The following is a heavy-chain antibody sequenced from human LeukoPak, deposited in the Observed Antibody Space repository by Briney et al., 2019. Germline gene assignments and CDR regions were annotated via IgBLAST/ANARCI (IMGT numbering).Heavy chain of an antibody. D-gene: IGHD4-17*01. CDR3: ASFGGYGDYPPSYYFDY. J-gene: IGHJ4*02. CDR2: IYYSGCT. CDR1: GGSISSYY. Sequence: PSETLSLTCTVSGGSISSYYWSWIRQPPGKGLEWIGYIYYSGCTNYNPSLKSRVTISVDTSKNQFSLKLSSVTAADTAVYYCASFGGYGDYPPSYYFDYWGQGTLVTVSS. V-gene: IGHV4-59*01.